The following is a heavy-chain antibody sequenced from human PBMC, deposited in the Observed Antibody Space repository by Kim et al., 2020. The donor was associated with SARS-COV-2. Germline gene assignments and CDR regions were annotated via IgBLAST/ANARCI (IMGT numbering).Heavy chain of an antibody. CDR2: ISGTGTTT. CDR1: GFTLSLYS. V-gene: IGHV3-48*04. D-gene: IGHD2-15*01. Sequence: GGSLRLSCATSGFTLSLYSMNWVRQSPGKGLEWVSHISGTGTTTKHADSVRGRFTISRDNAKNSLFLQMNGLRAEDTAVYYCVRENYWAFDIWGQGTMVTVSS. J-gene: IGHJ3*02. CDR3: VRENYWAFDI.